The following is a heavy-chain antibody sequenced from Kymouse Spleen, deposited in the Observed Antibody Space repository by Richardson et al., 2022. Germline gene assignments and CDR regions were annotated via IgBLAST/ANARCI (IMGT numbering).Heavy chain of an antibody. D-gene: IGHD6-6*01. CDR2: IYYSGST. Sequence: QVQLQESGPGLVKPSETLSLTCTVSGGSVSSGSYYWSWIRQPPGKGLEWIGYIYYSGSTNYNPSLKSRVTISVDTSKNQFSLKLSSVTAADTAVYYCARESNSSSSYYFDYWGQGTLVTVSS. J-gene: IGHJ4*02. V-gene: IGHV4-61*01. CDR3: ARESNSSSSYYFDY. CDR1: GGSVSSGSYY.